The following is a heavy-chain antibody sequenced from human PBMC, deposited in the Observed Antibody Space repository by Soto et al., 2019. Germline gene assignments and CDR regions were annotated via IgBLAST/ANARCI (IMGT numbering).Heavy chain of an antibody. Sequence: LQTQCLRWTVAWGTSINPCGRWIRQSPGRGLEWIGYIYYTGSTNYNPSLESRVTISIDASKNQFSLKLNYVTAADTAVYYCARDPSGNPPSNRFDYSGQGTLVTVSP. J-gene: IGHJ5*01. CDR3: ARDPSGNPPSNRFDY. CDR2: IYYTGST. CDR1: WGTSINPC. V-gene: IGHV4-59*11. D-gene: IGHD1-1*01.